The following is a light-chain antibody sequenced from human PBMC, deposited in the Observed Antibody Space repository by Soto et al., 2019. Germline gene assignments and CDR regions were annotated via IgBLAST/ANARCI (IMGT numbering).Light chain of an antibody. CDR3: CSYAGSYTLT. V-gene: IGLV2-23*02. CDR2: GVT. CDR1: DSDVGSYDL. J-gene: IGLJ7*01. Sequence: QSVLTQPASVSGSPGQSITISCTGTDSDVGSYDLVSWYQQHPGRAPKLMIYGVTDRPSGISNRFSGSKSGNTASLTISGLQAEDEADYYCCSYAGSYTLTFGGGTQLTVL.